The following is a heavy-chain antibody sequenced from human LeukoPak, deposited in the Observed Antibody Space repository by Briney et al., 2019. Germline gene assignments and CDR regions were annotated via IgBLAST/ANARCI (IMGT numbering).Heavy chain of an antibody. V-gene: IGHV4-59*08. CDR1: GGSISGYY. D-gene: IGHD4/OR15-4a*01. CDR2: VYYDGST. Sequence: PSETLSLTCTVSGGSISGYYWSWLRQPPGKGLEWIGYVYYDGSTIYNPSLKSRVTISLDTSNNQFFLKLSSVAAADTAVYYCARRPGEYGGNDFDYWGQGTLVTVSS. J-gene: IGHJ4*02. CDR3: ARRPGEYGGNDFDY.